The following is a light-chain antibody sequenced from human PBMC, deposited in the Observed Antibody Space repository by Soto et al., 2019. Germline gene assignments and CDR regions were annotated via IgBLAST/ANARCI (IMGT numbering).Light chain of an antibody. CDR2: GAS. Sequence: EIVLTQSPGTLSLSPGERATLSCRASQSLSAFLAWYQPQPCQAPRLIIDGASTRDTGIPDRFSGSGSGTDFTLTISRLEPEDYGVYYCQQYGFSPMYTFGQGTKLEI. CDR1: QSLSAF. V-gene: IGKV3-20*01. J-gene: IGKJ2*01. CDR3: QQYGFSPMYT.